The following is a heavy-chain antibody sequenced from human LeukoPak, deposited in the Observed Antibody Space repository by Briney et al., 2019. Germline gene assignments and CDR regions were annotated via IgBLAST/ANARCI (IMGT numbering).Heavy chain of an antibody. D-gene: IGHD2-15*01. V-gene: IGHV3-23*01. J-gene: IGHJ4*02. CDR3: AKAPVTTCRGAFCYPFDY. CDR2: IIDTGNT. CDR1: GFTFSSYS. Sequence: GGSLRLSCAASGFTFSSYSMSWVRQAPGKGLEWVSAIIDTGNTYHADSVQGRFTISRDSSKNTLFLQMNRLRPEDAAVYYCAKAPVTTCRGAFCYPFDYWGLGTLVTVSS.